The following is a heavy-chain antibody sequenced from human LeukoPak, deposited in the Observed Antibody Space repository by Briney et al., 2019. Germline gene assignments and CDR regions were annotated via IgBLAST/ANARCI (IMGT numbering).Heavy chain of an antibody. D-gene: IGHD6-6*01. J-gene: IGHJ5*02. V-gene: IGHV5-51*01. CDR2: IYPGDPDT. CDR1: GYSFTSYW. Sequence: GESLKISCKGSGYSFTSYWIGWVRQMPGKGLEWMGIIYPGDPDTRYSPSFQGQVTISADKSISTAYLQWSSLKASDTAMYYCARHRGNKRSIAATNWFDPWGQGTLVTVSS. CDR3: ARHRGNKRSIAATNWFDP.